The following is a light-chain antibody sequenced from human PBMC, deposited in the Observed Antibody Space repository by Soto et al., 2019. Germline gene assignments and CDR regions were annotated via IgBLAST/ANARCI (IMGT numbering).Light chain of an antibody. V-gene: IGKV1-8*01. J-gene: IGKJ1*01. CDR2: AAS. CDR1: QGISSY. Sequence: AIRMTQSPSSLSASTGDRVTITCQASQGISSYLAWYQQKPGKAPKLLIYAASTLQSGVPSRFSGSGSGTDFTLTISCLQSEDFATYYCQQYYSGRTFGQGTKV. CDR3: QQYYSGRT.